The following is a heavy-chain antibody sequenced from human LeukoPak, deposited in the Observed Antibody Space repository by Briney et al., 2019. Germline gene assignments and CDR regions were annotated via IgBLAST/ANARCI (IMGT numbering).Heavy chain of an antibody. CDR1: GGSISSYY. J-gene: IGHJ4*02. CDR3: ARDSKKTGFFDY. V-gene: IGHV4-59*01. CDR2: IYYSGST. Sequence: PSETLSLTCTVSGGSISSYYWSWLRQPPGKGLEWIGDIYYSGSTNYDPSLKSRVTISVDTSKNQFSLKLSSVTAADTAVYYCARDSKKTGFFDYWGQGTLVTVSS. D-gene: IGHD7-27*01.